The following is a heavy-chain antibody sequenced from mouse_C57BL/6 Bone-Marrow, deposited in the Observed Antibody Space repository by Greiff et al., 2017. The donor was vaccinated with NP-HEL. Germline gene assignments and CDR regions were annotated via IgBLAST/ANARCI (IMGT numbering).Heavy chain of an antibody. V-gene: IGHV5-17*01. J-gene: IGHJ4*01. CDR3: ARNIKDYYAMDY. D-gene: IGHD1-2*01. CDR1: GFTFSDYG. CDR2: ISSGSSTI. Sequence: EVMLVESGGGLVKPGGSLKLSCAASGFTFSDYGMHWVRQAPEKGLEWVAYISSGSSTIYYADTVKGRFTISRDNAKNTLFLQMTSLRSEDTAMYYCARNIKDYYAMDYWGQGTSVTVSS.